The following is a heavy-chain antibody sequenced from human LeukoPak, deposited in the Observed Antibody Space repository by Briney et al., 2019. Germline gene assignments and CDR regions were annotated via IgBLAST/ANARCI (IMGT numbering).Heavy chain of an antibody. CDR2: IYPADSDT. J-gene: IGHJ4*02. V-gene: IGHV5-51*01. CDR1: GFSFTSNW. Sequence: GESLKISCKASGFSFTSNWIGWVRQMPGKGLEWMGIIYPADSDTRYSPSFQGQVTISADTSINTAYLQWTSPKASDTAMYYCARDLDSRFDSWGQGTLVTVSS. CDR3: ARDLDSRFDS. D-gene: IGHD3-22*01.